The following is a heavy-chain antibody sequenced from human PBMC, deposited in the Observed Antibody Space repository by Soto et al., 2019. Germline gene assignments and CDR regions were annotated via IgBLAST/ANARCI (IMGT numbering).Heavy chain of an antibody. CDR3: ARGWRQLEPKNCFDP. V-gene: IGHV1-69*02. D-gene: IGHD6-13*01. J-gene: IGHJ5*02. CDR2: IIPILGIA. Sequence: QVQLVQSGAEVKKPGSSVKVSCKASGGTFSSYTISWVRQAPGQGLEWMGRIIPILGIANYAQKFQGRVTITADKSTSKAYRELSSLGSEATAVNYWARGWRQLEPKNCFDPGAREPWSPSPQ. CDR1: GGTFSSYT.